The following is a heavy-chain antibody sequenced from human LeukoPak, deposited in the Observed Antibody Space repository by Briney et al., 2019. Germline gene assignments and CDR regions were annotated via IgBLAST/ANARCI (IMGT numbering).Heavy chain of an antibody. CDR3: VRHDGRGGATMGALDS. CDR2: VYYGRTT. CDR1: AGSISSSSHH. J-gene: IGHJ4*02. D-gene: IGHD5-12*01. Sequence: SETLSLTCAVPAGSISSSSHHWGWIRQSPGKGLEWIGSVYYGRTTYCNPSLNSRVTISVVTSRNQFSLQLNSVTAADTAVYYCVRHDGRGGATMGALDSWGQGSLVTVSS. V-gene: IGHV4-39*01.